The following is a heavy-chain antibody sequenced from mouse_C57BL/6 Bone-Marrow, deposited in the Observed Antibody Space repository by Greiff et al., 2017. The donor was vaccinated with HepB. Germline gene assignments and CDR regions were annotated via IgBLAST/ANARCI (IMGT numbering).Heavy chain of an antibody. CDR1: GYTFTSYW. J-gene: IGHJ1*03. Sequence: VQLQQPGAELVKPGASVKLSCKASGYTFTSYWMHWVKQRPGQGLEWIGMIHPNSGSTNYNEKFKNKATLTVDKSSSTAYMQLSSLTSEDSAVYYCARDGLLWYFDVWGTGTTVTVSS. CDR2: IHPNSGST. D-gene: IGHD1-1*01. CDR3: ARDGLLWYFDV. V-gene: IGHV1-64*01.